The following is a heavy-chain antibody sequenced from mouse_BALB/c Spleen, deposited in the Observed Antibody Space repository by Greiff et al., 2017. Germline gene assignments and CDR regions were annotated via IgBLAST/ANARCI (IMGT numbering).Heavy chain of an antibody. CDR1: GYAFRSYW. Sequence: VQLQQSGAELVRPGSSVKISCKASGYAFRSYWMNWVKQRPGQGLEWIGQIYPGDGDTNYNGKFKGKATLTADKSSSTAYMQRSSLTSEDSAVYFCARSTDYWGQGTSVTVSS. CDR2: IYPGDGDT. J-gene: IGHJ4*01. V-gene: IGHV1-80*01. CDR3: ARSTDY.